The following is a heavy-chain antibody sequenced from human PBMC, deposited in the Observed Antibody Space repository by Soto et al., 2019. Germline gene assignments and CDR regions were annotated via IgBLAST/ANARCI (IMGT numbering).Heavy chain of an antibody. D-gene: IGHD6-13*01. CDR2: IDWDDDK. Sequence: SGPTLVNPTQTLTLTCTFSGFSLSTSGMRVSWIRQPPGKALEWPARIDWDDDKLYSTSLKTRLTISKDTSKNQAVLTMTNMDPVDTATYYCARSIVAAGNRWFDPWGQGTLVTVSS. J-gene: IGHJ5*02. CDR3: ARSIVAAGNRWFDP. V-gene: IGHV2-70*04. CDR1: GFSLSTSGMR.